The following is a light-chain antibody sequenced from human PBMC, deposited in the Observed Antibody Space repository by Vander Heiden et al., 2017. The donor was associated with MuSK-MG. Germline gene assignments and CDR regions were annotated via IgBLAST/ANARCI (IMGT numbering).Light chain of an antibody. CDR1: QSVSSSY. V-gene: IGKV3-20*01. CDR2: GAS. Sequence: EIVLTQSPGTLSLSPGERATLSCRASQSVSSSYLAWYQQKPGQAPRLLIYGASSRATGIPDRFSRSGSGTDFTLTISRLEPEDFAVYYCQQDGSSASTFHHETKADI. J-gene: IGKJ3*01. CDR3: QQDGSSAST.